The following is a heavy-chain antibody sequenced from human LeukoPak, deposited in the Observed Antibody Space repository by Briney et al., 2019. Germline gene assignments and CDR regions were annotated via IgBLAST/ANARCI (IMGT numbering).Heavy chain of an antibody. V-gene: IGHV1-46*01. CDR1: GYTFTGYY. D-gene: IGHD3-10*01. CDR2: INPSGGST. Sequence: ASVKVSCKASGYTFTGYYMHWVRQAPGQGLEWMGFINPSGGSTSYAQKFQDRVTMTRDTSTSTVYMELSSLRSEDTAVYYCARNRESGFDYWGQGTLVTVSS. CDR3: ARNRESGFDY. J-gene: IGHJ4*02.